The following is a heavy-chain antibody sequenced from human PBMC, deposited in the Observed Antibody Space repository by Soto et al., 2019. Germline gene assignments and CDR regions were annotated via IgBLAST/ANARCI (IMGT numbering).Heavy chain of an antibody. CDR2: IYSGGST. D-gene: IGHD3-9*01. Sequence: PGGSLRLSCAASGFTVSSNYMSWVRQAPGKGLEWVSVIYSGGSTYYADSVKGRFTISRDNSKNTLYLQMNSLRAEDTAVYYCAREYRPLRYFDWLTTKENWFDPWGQGTLVTGSS. CDR1: GFTVSSNY. J-gene: IGHJ5*02. V-gene: IGHV3-66*01. CDR3: AREYRPLRYFDWLTTKENWFDP.